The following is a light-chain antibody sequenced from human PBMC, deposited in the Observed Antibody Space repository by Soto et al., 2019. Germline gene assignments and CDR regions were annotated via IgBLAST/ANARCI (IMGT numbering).Light chain of an antibody. V-gene: IGLV2-8*01. CDR2: EVN. CDR1: SSDVGGYNY. J-gene: IGLJ1*01. CDR3: SSYAGSSNV. Sequence: QSVLTQPPSASGSPGQSVAISCTGTSSDVGGYNYVSWYQQHPGKAPKLMIYEVNTLPSGVPDRFSGSKSGNTASLTVSGLQAEDEADYYCSSYAGSSNVFGTGTKLTVL.